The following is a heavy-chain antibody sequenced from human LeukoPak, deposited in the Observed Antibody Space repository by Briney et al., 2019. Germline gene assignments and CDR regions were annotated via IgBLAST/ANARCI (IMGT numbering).Heavy chain of an antibody. J-gene: IGHJ3*02. CDR1: GYSISSGYY. D-gene: IGHD3-10*01. CDR3: AKSNGYGLVDI. CDR2: IDHSGST. Sequence: SETLSLTCTVSGYSISSGYYWGWIRQPPGKGLEWTGSIDHSGSTYYNPSLKSRITISVDTSKNQFSLKLSSVTAADTAVYYCAKSNGYGLVDIWGQGTMVTVSS. V-gene: IGHV4-38-2*02.